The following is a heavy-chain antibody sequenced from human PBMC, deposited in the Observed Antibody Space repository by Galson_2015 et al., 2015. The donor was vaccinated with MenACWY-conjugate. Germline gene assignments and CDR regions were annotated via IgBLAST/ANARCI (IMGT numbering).Heavy chain of an antibody. CDR3: ARTFIAAAGYFDY. CDR2: IYYSGST. CDR1: GGSISSYY. D-gene: IGHD6-13*01. J-gene: IGHJ4*02. Sequence: ETLSLTCTVSGGSISSYYWSWIRQPPGKGLEWIGYIYYSGSTNYNPSLKSRVTISVDTSKNQFSLKLSSVTAADTAVYYCARTFIAAAGYFDYWGQGTLVTVSS. V-gene: IGHV4-59*08.